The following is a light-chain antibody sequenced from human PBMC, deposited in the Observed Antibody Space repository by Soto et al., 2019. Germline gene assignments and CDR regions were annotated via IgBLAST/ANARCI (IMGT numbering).Light chain of an antibody. Sequence: EVVLTQSPATLSLSPGEGATLSCRVSQSISSSYLSWYQQRPGQAPTLLIYGVSSRATGIPDRFSGSGSGTDFTLTISRLEPEDFAVYYCQQYGSSPMTFGQGTRLEIK. CDR2: GVS. V-gene: IGKV3-20*01. CDR3: QQYGSSPMT. CDR1: QSISSSY. J-gene: IGKJ5*01.